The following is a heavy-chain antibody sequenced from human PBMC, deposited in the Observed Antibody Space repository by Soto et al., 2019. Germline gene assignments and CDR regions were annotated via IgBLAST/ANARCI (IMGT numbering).Heavy chain of an antibody. CDR2: ISGYNGNT. CDR3: SRFIMVGGWFDPNYYHGMDV. J-gene: IGHJ6*02. D-gene: IGHD6-19*01. CDR1: GYTFINYG. V-gene: IGHV1-18*01. Sequence: ASVKVSCKTSGYTFINYGINWVRQAPGQGLEWMGWISGYNGNTNYAQTVQGRVTMTTDTSTGTVYMELRSLKSDDTAIYYCSRFIMVGGWFDPNYYHGMDVWGQGTTVNVSS.